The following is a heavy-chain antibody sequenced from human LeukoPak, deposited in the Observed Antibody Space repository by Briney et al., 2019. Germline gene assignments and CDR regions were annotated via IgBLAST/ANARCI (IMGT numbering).Heavy chain of an antibody. D-gene: IGHD2-2*01. Sequence: PGGSLRLSCAASGFTFSSYGMHWVRQAPGKGLEWVAVISYDGSNKYYADSVKGRFTISRDNSKNTLYLQMNSLRAEDTAVYCCAKDNAGVSTPFDYWGQGALVTVSS. V-gene: IGHV3-30*18. CDR2: ISYDGSNK. CDR1: GFTFSSYG. J-gene: IGHJ4*02. CDR3: AKDNAGVSTPFDY.